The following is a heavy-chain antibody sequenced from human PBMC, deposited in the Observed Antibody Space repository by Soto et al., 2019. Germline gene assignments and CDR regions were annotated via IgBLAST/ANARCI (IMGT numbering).Heavy chain of an antibody. CDR3: ARGWGWRDYYYYGMDV. CDR2: MNPNSGNT. V-gene: IGHV1-8*01. D-gene: IGHD7-27*01. CDR1: GYTFTSYD. Sequence: ASVKVSCKASGYTFTSYDINWVRHATGQGLEWMGWMNPNSGNTGYAQKFQGRVTMTRNTSISTAYMELSSLRSEDTAVYYCARGWGWRDYYYYGMDVWGQGTTVTVYS. J-gene: IGHJ6*02.